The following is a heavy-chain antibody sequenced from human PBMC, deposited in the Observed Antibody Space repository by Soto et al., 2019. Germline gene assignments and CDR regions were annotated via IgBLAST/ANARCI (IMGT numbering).Heavy chain of an antibody. CDR1: GGTFSSYA. J-gene: IGHJ5*02. D-gene: IGHD3-22*01. CDR3: ASSPDYYDSSGYYPNNWFDP. Sequence: SVKVSCKASGGTFSSYAISWVRQAPGQGLEWMGGIIPIFGTANYAQKFQGRVTITADESTSTAYMELSSLRSEDTAVYYCASSPDYYDSSGYYPNNWFDPWGQGTMVTVS. CDR2: IIPIFGTA. V-gene: IGHV1-69*13.